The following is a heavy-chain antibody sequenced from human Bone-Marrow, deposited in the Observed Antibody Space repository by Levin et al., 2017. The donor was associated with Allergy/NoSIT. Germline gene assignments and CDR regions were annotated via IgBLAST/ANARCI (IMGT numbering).Heavy chain of an antibody. V-gene: IGHV3-23*01. CDR3: AKDRYDCETTGYLSWGPKAKSSDNAFHI. J-gene: IGHJ3*02. CDR2: ISSNSGNT. D-gene: IGHD3-22*01. Sequence: GGSLRLSCAASPFTVRGFCMIWVRQAPGKGLEWVSGISSNSGNTYYGDSVKGRFSVSRDNGKKMLYLQMNNLRADDTAVYYCAKDRYDCETTGYLSWGPKAKSSDNAFHIWGQGTMVTVSS. CDR1: PFTVRGFC.